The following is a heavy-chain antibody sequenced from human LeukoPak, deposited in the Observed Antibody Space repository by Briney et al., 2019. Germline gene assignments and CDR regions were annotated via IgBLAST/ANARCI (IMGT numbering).Heavy chain of an antibody. CDR1: GGSISSYC. Sequence: SETLSLTCTVSGGSISSYCWSWIRQPPGKGLEWIGYIYYSGSTNYNPSLKSRVTISVDTSKNQFSLKLSSETAADTAVYYCARSPNVLRFLEWLFDYWGQGTLVTVSS. D-gene: IGHD3-3*01. J-gene: IGHJ4*02. CDR3: ARSPNVLRFLEWLFDY. V-gene: IGHV4-59*08. CDR2: IYYSGST.